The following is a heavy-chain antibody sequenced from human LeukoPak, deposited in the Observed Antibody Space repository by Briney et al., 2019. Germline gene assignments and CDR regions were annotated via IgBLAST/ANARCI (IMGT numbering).Heavy chain of an antibody. Sequence: PSETLSLTCTVSGVSISSYYWSWIRQPPGKGLEWIGYIYYSGSTNYNPSLKSRVTISVDTSKNQFSLKLSSVTAADTAVYYCASLRERSYYARGFDYWGQGTLVTVSS. V-gene: IGHV4-59*08. CDR3: ASLRERSYYARGFDY. D-gene: IGHD1-26*01. J-gene: IGHJ4*02. CDR1: GVSISSYY. CDR2: IYYSGST.